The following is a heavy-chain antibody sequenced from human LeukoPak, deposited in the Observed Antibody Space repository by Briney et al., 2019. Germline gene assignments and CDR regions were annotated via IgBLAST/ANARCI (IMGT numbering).Heavy chain of an antibody. CDR2: IFYSETT. CDR1: GGSVSSSSYY. Sequence: SETLSLTCTVSGGSVSSSSYYWGWIRQPPGKGLEWIGSIFYSETTYYSPSLKSRITISVDTSTNQFSLKLSSVTAAGTAVYFCARGQWLVPLDFWGQGILVTVSS. CDR3: ARGQWLVPLDF. D-gene: IGHD6-19*01. J-gene: IGHJ4*02. V-gene: IGHV4-39*01.